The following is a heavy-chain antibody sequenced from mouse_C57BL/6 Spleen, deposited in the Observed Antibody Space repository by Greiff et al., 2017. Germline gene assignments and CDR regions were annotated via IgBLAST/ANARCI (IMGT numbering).Heavy chain of an antibody. CDR2: ISYSGST. J-gene: IGHJ1*03. CDR1: CYSITSGYD. V-gene: IGHV3-1*01. Sequence: EVQLQESGPGMVKPSQSLSLTCTVTCYSITSGYDWHWIRHFPGNKLAWMGYISYSGSTNYNPSLKSRISITHDTSKNHFFLKLNSVTTEDTATYYCARDLEYDYGGYFDVWGTGTTVTVSS. D-gene: IGHD2-4*01. CDR3: ARDLEYDYGGYFDV.